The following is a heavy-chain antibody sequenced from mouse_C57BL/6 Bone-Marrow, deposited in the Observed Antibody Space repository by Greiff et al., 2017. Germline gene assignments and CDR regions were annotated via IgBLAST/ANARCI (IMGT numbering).Heavy chain of an antibody. CDR2: IYPGSGST. CDR3: AGYYGNLAWFAY. V-gene: IGHV1-55*01. J-gene: IGHJ3*01. D-gene: IGHD2-1*01. CDR1: GYTFTSYW. Sequence: VQLQQSGAELVKPGASVKMSCKASGYTFTSYWITWVKQRPGQGLEWIGDIYPGSGSTNYNEKFKSKATLTVDTSSSTAYMQLSSLTSEDSAVYYCAGYYGNLAWFAYWGRGTLVTVSA.